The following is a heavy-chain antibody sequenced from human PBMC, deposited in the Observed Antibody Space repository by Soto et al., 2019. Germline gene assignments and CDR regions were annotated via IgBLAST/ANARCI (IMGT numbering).Heavy chain of an antibody. CDR3: ATGGLYNRSWYEGY. Sequence: EVQLLESGGALVQPGGSLRLSCAASGFTFSSYAMSWVRQAPGKGLEWVSSISASGDSTHNADSVKGRFAISRDNSKNTLHPQPNSLTADDTAVYYCATGGLYNRSWYEGYWGQGTLVTVSS. CDR2: ISASGDST. CDR1: GFTFSSYA. J-gene: IGHJ4*02. V-gene: IGHV3-23*01. D-gene: IGHD6-13*01.